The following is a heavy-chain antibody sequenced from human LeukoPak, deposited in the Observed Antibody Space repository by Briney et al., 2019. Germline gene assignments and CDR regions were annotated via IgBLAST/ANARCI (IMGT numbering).Heavy chain of an antibody. CDR3: ARTDPRHKYSSGWYYFDY. Sequence: GASVKVSCKASGGTFSSYAISWVRQAPGQGLEWMGGIIPIFGTANYAQKFQGRVTITADESTSTAYMELSSLRSEDTAVYYCARTDPRHKYSSGWYYFDYWGQGTLVTVSS. CDR1: GGTFSSYA. V-gene: IGHV1-69*01. CDR2: IIPIFGTA. D-gene: IGHD6-19*01. J-gene: IGHJ4*02.